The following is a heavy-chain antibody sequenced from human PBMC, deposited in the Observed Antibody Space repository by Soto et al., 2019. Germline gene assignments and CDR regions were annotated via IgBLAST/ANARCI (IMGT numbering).Heavy chain of an antibody. CDR3: ARGNSRGWPSYYYYYMDV. CDR2: MNPNSGNK. V-gene: IGHV1-8*01. J-gene: IGHJ6*03. CDR1: GYTFPSYD. Sequence: QVQLVQSVAEVKKPGASVKVSCKASGYTFPSYDITWVRQATGQVLEWMGWMNPNSGNKGYAQKFQGRVTMPRNTSISTAYMELSSLRSEDTAVYYCARGNSRGWPSYYYYYMDVWGKGTSVTVSS. D-gene: IGHD6-19*01.